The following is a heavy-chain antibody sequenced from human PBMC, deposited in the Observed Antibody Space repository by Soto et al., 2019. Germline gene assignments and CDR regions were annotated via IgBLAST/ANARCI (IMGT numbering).Heavy chain of an antibody. Sequence: NPSETLSLTCTVSGGSISSGGYYWSWIRQHPGKGLEWIGYIYYSGSTYYNPSLKSRVTISVDTSKNQFSLKLSSVTAADTAVYYCARVRRTVTYYFDYWGQGTLVTVSS. J-gene: IGHJ4*02. CDR3: ARVRRTVTYYFDY. D-gene: IGHD4-17*01. V-gene: IGHV4-31*03. CDR1: GGSISSGGYY. CDR2: IYYSGST.